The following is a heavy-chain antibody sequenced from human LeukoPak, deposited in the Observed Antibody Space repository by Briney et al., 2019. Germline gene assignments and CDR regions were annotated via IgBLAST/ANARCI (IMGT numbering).Heavy chain of an antibody. Sequence: ASVKVSCKASGYTFTSYGISWVRQAPGLGLEWMGWISTYHGNTNYAQKLQGRVAMTTDTSTSTAYMELRSPRSDDTAVYYCARDFGGYSYGYYMDVWGKGTTVTVSS. V-gene: IGHV1-18*01. CDR1: GYTFTSYG. J-gene: IGHJ6*03. CDR3: ARDFGGYSYGYYMDV. CDR2: ISTYHGNT. D-gene: IGHD5-18*01.